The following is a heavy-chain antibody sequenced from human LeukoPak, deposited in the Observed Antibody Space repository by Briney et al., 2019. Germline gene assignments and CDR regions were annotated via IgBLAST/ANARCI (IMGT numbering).Heavy chain of an antibody. D-gene: IGHD3-16*01. CDR3: ARVGDWYYFDY. CDR2: IYHSGST. V-gene: IGHV4-30-2*01. Sequence: TLSLTCAVSGGSISSGGYFWSWIRQPPGKGLEWIGYIYHSGSTYYNPSLKSRVTISVDRSKNQFSLKLSSVTAADTAVYYCARVGDWYYFDYWGQGTLVTVSS. J-gene: IGHJ4*02. CDR1: GGSISSGGYF.